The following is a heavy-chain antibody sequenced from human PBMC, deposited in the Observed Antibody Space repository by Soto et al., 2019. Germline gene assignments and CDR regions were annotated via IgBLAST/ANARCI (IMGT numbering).Heavy chain of an antibody. CDR1: GYTFTNYG. J-gene: IGHJ4*02. V-gene: IGHV1-18*01. CDR2: IGGYKGNT. Sequence: QVQLVQSGAEVREPGASVKVSCKASGYTFTNYGVSWVRQAPVQGIEWMGWIGGYKGNTNYAEKLQGRVTLTTDTSTSTAYMDLRSLRSDDTAVYYCAPNTLYTGIPSGYWGQGTLVTVSS. CDR3: APNTLYTGIPSGY. D-gene: IGHD5-18*01.